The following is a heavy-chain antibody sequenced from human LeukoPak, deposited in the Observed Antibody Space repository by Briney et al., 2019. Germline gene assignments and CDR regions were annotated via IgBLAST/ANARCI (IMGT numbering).Heavy chain of an antibody. J-gene: IGHJ6*03. D-gene: IGHD6-19*01. V-gene: IGHV6-1*01. CDR2: TYYRSKWYN. CDR1: GDSDSSNSAA. CDR3: ARAVAGTAYYYYYYYMDV. Sequence: SRTLSLTCAISGDSDSSNSAAWNWIRQSPSRGLEWLGRTYYRSKWYNDYAVSVKSRITINPDTSKNQFSLQLNSVTPEDTAVYYCARAVAGTAYYYYYYYMDVWGKGTTVTVSS.